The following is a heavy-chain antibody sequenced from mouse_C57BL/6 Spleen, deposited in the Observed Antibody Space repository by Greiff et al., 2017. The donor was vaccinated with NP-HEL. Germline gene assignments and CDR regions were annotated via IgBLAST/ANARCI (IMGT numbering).Heavy chain of an antibody. CDR3: ARGDVEGYYFDY. CDR1: GYTFTSYW. Sequence: QVQLQQPGAELVRPGSSVKLSCKASGYTFTSYWMHWVKQRPIQGLEWIGNIDPSDSETHYNQKFKDKATLTVDKSSSTAYMQLSSLTSEDSAVYYCARGDVEGYYFDYWGQGTTLTVSS. V-gene: IGHV1-52*01. CDR2: IDPSDSET. J-gene: IGHJ2*01. D-gene: IGHD3-3*01.